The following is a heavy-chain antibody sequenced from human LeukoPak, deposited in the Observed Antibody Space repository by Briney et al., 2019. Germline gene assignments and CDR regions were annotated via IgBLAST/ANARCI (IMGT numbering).Heavy chain of an antibody. Sequence: GGSLRLSCAASGFTFSSYSMNWVRQAPGKGLEWVSYISSSSSTIYYADSVKGRFTISRDNAKNSLYLQMNSLRAEDTAVYYCARDLSSDGSSWKWLGNYFDYWGQGTLVTVSS. V-gene: IGHV3-48*01. J-gene: IGHJ4*02. CDR1: GFTFSSYS. D-gene: IGHD6-13*01. CDR2: ISSSSSTI. CDR3: ARDLSSDGSSWKWLGNYFDY.